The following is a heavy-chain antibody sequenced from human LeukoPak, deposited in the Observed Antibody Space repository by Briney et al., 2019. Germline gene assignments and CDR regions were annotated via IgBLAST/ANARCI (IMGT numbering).Heavy chain of an antibody. D-gene: IGHD5-18*01. J-gene: IGHJ5*02. CDR3: ARGYSYGYGWFDP. V-gene: IGHV4-30-2*01. Sequence: SETLSLTCAVSGGSISSGGYSWSWIRQPPGKGLEWIGYIYHSGSTYYNPSLKSRVTISVDRCKNQFSLKLSSVTAADTAVYYCARGYSYGYGWFDPWGQGTLVTVSS. CDR2: IYHSGST. CDR1: GGSISSGGYS.